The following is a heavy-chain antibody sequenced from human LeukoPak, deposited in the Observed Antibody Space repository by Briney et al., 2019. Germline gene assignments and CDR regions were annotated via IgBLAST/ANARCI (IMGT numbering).Heavy chain of an antibody. J-gene: IGHJ6*02. CDR1: GGSISSYY. Sequence: PSETLSLTCTVSGGSISSYYWSWIRQPPGKGLEWIGYIYYSGSTYYNPSLKSRVTISVDTSKNQFSLKLSSVTAADTAVYYCARADGDYEEDYYYGMDVWGQGTTVTVSS. D-gene: IGHD4-17*01. CDR2: IYYSGST. V-gene: IGHV4-59*08. CDR3: ARADGDYEEDYYYGMDV.